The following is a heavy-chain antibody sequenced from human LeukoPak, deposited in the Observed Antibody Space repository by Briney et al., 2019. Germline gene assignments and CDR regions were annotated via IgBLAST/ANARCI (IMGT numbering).Heavy chain of an antibody. Sequence: GGSLRLSCAASGFTFSNYAMSWVRQAPGKGLEWVSALSGSGGSTYYADSVKGRFTISRDNAKNSLYLEMNSLRDEDTAVYYCARSVIAVAGYDAFDIWGQGTVVTVSS. CDR3: ARSVIAVAGYDAFDI. J-gene: IGHJ3*02. CDR2: LSGSGGST. CDR1: GFTFSNYA. V-gene: IGHV3-23*01. D-gene: IGHD6-19*01.